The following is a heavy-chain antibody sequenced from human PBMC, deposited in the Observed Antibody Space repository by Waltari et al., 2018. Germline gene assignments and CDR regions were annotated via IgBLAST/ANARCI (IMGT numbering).Heavy chain of an antibody. Sequence: QVQLQESGPGLVKPSETLSLTCTVSGGSISSYYWSWIRQPPGKGLEWIGYIYYSGSTNSNPSLKSRVTISVDTSKNQFSLKLSSVTAADTAVYYCARDRGGKSPRGWFDPWGQGTLVTVSS. D-gene: IGHD2-15*01. CDR2: IYYSGST. V-gene: IGHV4-59*01. CDR1: GGSISSYY. CDR3: ARDRGGKSPRGWFDP. J-gene: IGHJ5*02.